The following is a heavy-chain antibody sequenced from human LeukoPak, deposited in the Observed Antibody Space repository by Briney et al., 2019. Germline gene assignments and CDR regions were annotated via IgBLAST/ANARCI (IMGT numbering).Heavy chain of an antibody. CDR3: ASPGPYYDFWSGYPCYYYYYMDV. CDR2: INPNSGGT. Sequence: GASVKVSCKASGYTFTGYYMHWVRLAPGQGLEWMGWINPNSGGTNYAQKFQGRVTMTRDTSISTAYMELSRLRSDDTAVYYCASPGPYYDFWSGYPCYYYYYMDVWGKGTTVTVSS. J-gene: IGHJ6*03. V-gene: IGHV1-2*02. CDR1: GYTFTGYY. D-gene: IGHD3-3*01.